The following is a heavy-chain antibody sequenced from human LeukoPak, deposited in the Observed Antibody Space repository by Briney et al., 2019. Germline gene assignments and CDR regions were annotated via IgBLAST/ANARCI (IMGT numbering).Heavy chain of an antibody. J-gene: IGHJ4*02. Sequence: SETLSLTCTVSGGSISGYYWSWIRPSPGKGLEWSGRVYTSESTSYNPSLKSRVTVSVDTSKNQFSLKLSSVTAADTAVYYCARGKALSGTYYYYFDYWGQGTLVTVSS. D-gene: IGHD1-26*01. CDR1: GGSISGYY. CDR2: VYTSEST. V-gene: IGHV4-4*07. CDR3: ARGKALSGTYYYYFDY.